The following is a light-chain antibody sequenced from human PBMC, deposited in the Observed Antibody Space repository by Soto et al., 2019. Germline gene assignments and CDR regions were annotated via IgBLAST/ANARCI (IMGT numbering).Light chain of an antibody. CDR1: QSVNEW. V-gene: IGKV1-5*01. CDR2: DAS. CDR3: QQYNSHRT. J-gene: IGKJ1*01. Sequence: DIQMTQSPSTLSASVGDIVTITFRASQSVNEWLALYQKKPGKAPKVLIYDASTLHIGVPSRFSGSGSGTEFTLTISSLRPDDFATYYCQQYNSHRTFGQGTKVDIK.